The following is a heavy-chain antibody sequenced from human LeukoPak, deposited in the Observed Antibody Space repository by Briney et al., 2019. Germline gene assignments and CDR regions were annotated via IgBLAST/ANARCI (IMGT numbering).Heavy chain of an antibody. CDR3: ARGERHSSGWVPPMFDY. J-gene: IGHJ4*02. V-gene: IGHV3-11*04. CDR2: ISSSGNTI. Sequence: PGGSLRLSCAASGFTFSDYYLTWIRQAPGKGLEWVSYISSSGNTIYYADSVKGRFTISRDNAKNSLYLQMNSLRAEDTAVYYCARGERHSSGWVPPMFDYWGQGTLVTVSS. D-gene: IGHD6-19*01. CDR1: GFTFSDYY.